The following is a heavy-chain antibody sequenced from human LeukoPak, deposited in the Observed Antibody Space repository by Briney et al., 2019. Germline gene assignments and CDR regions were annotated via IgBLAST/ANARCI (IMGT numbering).Heavy chain of an antibody. D-gene: IGHD2-15*01. CDR2: IYYSGST. CDR3: ARGWYEGGYFDY. J-gene: IGHJ4*02. CDR1: GGSIGTYY. Sequence: PSETLSLTCTVSGGSIGTYYWSWIRQPPGKGLEYIGYIYYSGSTNYNPSLKSRVTISLDTSKNQFSLKLSSVTAADTAVYFCARGWYEGGYFDYWGQGTLVTVSS. V-gene: IGHV4-59*01.